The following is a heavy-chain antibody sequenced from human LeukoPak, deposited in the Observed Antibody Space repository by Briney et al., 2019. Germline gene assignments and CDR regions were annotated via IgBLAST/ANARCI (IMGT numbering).Heavy chain of an antibody. J-gene: IGHJ4*02. D-gene: IGHD3-10*01. CDR3: ARGGRTYYYGSGTLDY. Sequence: ASVKVSCKASGYTFTGYYMHWVRQAPGQGLESMGWTNPNSGGTNYAQKFQGWVTMTRDTSISTAYMELSRLRSDDTAVYYCARGGRTYYYGSGTLDYWGQGTLVTVSS. V-gene: IGHV1-2*04. CDR2: TNPNSGGT. CDR1: GYTFTGYY.